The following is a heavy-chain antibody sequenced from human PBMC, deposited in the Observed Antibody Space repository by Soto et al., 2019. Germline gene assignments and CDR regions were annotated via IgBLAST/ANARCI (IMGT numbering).Heavy chain of an antibody. D-gene: IGHD3-3*01. CDR3: ARGTGLLRFLEWLGLTDYGMDV. J-gene: IGHJ6*02. V-gene: IGHV5-51*01. Sequence: GESLKISCKGSGYTFSNNWIAWVRQMPGKGLEWMGIIYPGDSETKYSPSFQGQVTISADKSITTAYLQWSSLKASDTAMYYCARGTGLLRFLEWLGLTDYGMDVWGQGTTVTVSS. CDR1: GYTFSNNW. CDR2: IYPGDSET.